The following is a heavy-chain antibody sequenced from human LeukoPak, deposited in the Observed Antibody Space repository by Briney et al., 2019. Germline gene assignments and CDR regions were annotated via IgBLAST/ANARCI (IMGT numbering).Heavy chain of an antibody. CDR2: INPSGGST. CDR3: ARDPTFTSYITMVPYYYMDV. J-gene: IGHJ6*03. V-gene: IGHV1-46*01. CDR1: RYIFTSYY. D-gene: IGHD3-10*01. Sequence: GSSVNVSCKASRYIFTSYYMHWVRQAPAQGLEGMGIINPSGGSTSYAQKFQGRVTMTRDMSTSTVYMELSSLRSEDTAVYYCARDPTFTSYITMVPYYYMDVWGKGTTVTVSS.